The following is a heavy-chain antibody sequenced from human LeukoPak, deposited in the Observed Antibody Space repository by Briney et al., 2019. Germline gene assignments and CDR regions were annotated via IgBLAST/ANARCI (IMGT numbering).Heavy chain of an antibody. V-gene: IGHV3-20*03. D-gene: IGHD1-7*01. J-gene: IGHJ4*02. CDR3: AKDATPGNSIWDHFDS. Sequence: YADSVKGRFTGYRDDAKSTVYLQMNSLRVEDTAIYFCAKDATPGNSIWDHFDSWGQGTLVTVSS.